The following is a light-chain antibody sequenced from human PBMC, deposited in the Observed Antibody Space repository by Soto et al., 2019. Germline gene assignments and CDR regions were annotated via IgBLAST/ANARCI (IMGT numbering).Light chain of an antibody. Sequence: VRTHSPATLSVSPWQRVTHSGGASQDIRSSLAWYQQKPGQAPRLLIYGASIRATGVPATFSGSGSGTEFTLSISSLQSEHLGVYYCQQDSSWPLTFGGGTKVDIK. J-gene: IGKJ4*01. V-gene: IGKV3-15*01. CDR3: QQDSSWPLT. CDR1: QDIRSS. CDR2: GAS.